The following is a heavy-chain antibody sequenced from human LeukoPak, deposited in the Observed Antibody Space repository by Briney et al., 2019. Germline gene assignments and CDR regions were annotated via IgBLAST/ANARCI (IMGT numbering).Heavy chain of an antibody. J-gene: IGHJ4*02. V-gene: IGHV3-7*01. Sequence: GGSLRLSCAASEFIFGACWLTWVRQAPGKGLEWVANINQAGSEKYYMDSVKGRFTISRDNAKKSLFLQMNSLTAEDTGLYYCVRSLERFGTRDYWGQGTLVTVSS. CDR3: VRSLERFGTRDY. CDR1: EFIFGACW. D-gene: IGHD3-10*01. CDR2: INQAGSEK.